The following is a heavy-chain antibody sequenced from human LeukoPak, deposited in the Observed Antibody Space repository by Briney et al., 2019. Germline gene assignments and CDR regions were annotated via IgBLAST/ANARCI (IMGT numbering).Heavy chain of an antibody. CDR3: ARAVRKYYDFWSGYYTLPIDY. D-gene: IGHD3-3*01. CDR1: GFTFSSYS. Sequence: PGGSLRLSCAASGFTFSSYSMNWVRQAPGGGLGWVSSISSSSSYIYYADSVKGRFTISRDNAKNSLYLQMNSSRAEDTAVYYCARAVRKYYDFWSGYYTLPIDYWGQGTLVTVSS. CDR2: ISSSSSYI. J-gene: IGHJ4*02. V-gene: IGHV3-21*01.